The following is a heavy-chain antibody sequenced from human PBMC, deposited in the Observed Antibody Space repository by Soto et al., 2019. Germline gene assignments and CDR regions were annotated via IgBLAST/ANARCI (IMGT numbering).Heavy chain of an antibody. CDR1: GGTFSSYT. D-gene: IGHD5-18*01. Sequence: QVQLVQSGAEVKKPGSSVKVSCKASGGTFSSYTFSWVRQAPGQGLEWMGRIIPTLGITNYAQNFQGRVTISADKSTTADKSTTTAYMEMSSLTPEDTAVYYCARDLGDTHMATGYWGQGTLVTVSS. CDR3: ARDLGDTHMATGY. V-gene: IGHV1-69*08. J-gene: IGHJ4*02. CDR2: IIPTLGIT.